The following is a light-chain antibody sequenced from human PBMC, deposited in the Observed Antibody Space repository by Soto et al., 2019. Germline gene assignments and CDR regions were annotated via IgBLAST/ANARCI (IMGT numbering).Light chain of an antibody. CDR3: LLSYSGAWV. CDR1: TGAVISGHY. Sequence: QAVVTQEPSLTVSPGGTVTHTCGSSTGAVISGHYPYWFQQKPGQAPRTLIYETSNKHSWTPARFSGSLLGGKAALTLSGAQPEDEAEYYCLLSYSGAWVFGGGTKLTVL. V-gene: IGLV7-46*01. J-gene: IGLJ3*02. CDR2: ETS.